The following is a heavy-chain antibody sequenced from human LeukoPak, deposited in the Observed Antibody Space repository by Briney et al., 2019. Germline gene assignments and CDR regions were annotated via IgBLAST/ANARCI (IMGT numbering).Heavy chain of an antibody. CDR1: GFTFSSYG. Sequence: GRSLRLSCAASGFTFSSYGMHWVRQAPGKGLEWVAVISYDGSNKYYADSVKGRFTISRDNSKNTPYLQMNRLRAEDTAVYYCATRGYSYGYAFDYWGQGTLVTVSS. CDR2: ISYDGSNK. V-gene: IGHV3-30*03. J-gene: IGHJ4*02. D-gene: IGHD5-18*01. CDR3: ATRGYSYGYAFDY.